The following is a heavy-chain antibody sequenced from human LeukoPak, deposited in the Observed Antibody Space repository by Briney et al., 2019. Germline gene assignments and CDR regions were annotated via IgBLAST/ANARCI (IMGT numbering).Heavy chain of an antibody. V-gene: IGHV1-8*01. D-gene: IGHD5-24*01. Sequence: ASVKVSCKASGYTFTSYDINWVRQATGQGLEWMGWMNPNSGNTGYAQKFQGRVTMTRNTSVSTAYMELSSLGSEDTAVYYCARGPQEGYNRHKEGYWGQGTLVTVSS. CDR3: ARGPQEGYNRHKEGY. CDR2: MNPNSGNT. CDR1: GYTFTSYD. J-gene: IGHJ4*02.